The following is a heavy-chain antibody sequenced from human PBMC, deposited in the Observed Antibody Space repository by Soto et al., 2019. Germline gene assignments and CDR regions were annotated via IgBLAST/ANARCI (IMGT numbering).Heavy chain of an antibody. J-gene: IGHJ2*01. CDR1: GASISKTSSY. CDR2: INYSGTA. CDR3: VRRVNIPSWYFDL. V-gene: IGHV4-39*01. D-gene: IGHD2-21*01. Sequence: QVELQQSGPGVVRPSETLSLTCSVSGASISKTSSYWGWIRQPPGKGLECIGSINYSGTAYYSPSLRSRATLSVDTSANQFSLRLMSVTAADTAFYFCVRRVNIPSWYFDLWGREKPVIVSS.